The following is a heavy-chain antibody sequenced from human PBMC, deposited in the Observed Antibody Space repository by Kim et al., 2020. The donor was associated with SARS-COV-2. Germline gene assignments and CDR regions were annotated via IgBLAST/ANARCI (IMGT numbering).Heavy chain of an antibody. CDR2: DT. Sequence: DTTYSPTFQGQVTISADKSISTAYLQWSSLKAADTAMYYCARLGGSGGDYWGQGTLVTVSS. D-gene: IGHD2-15*01. J-gene: IGHJ4*02. CDR3: ARLGGSGGDY. V-gene: IGHV5-51*01.